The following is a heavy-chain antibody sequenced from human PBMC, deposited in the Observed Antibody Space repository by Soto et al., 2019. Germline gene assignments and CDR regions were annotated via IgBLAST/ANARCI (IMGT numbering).Heavy chain of an antibody. Sequence: QVQLVQSGAEVKKPGASVKVSCKASGYTFSSYFISWVRQAPGQGLEWMGWISAYNGNTNYAQNLQGRVTMTTETTMSTAYMELRSLRSDDPAVYYCARDLPPVDYWGPGTLVTVSS. V-gene: IGHV1-18*01. CDR3: ARDLPPVDY. J-gene: IGHJ4*02. CDR2: ISAYNGNT. CDR1: GYTFSSYF.